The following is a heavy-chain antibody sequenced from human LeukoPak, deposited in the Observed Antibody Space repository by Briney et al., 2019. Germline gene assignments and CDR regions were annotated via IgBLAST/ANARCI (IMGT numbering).Heavy chain of an antibody. Sequence: PGGSLRLSCAASGFTFRSYGMHWVRQAPGKALEWVAQVSHNGSSQYYADSVRGRFTISRDNSNNTLYLQMNSLRTEDTGVYYCAKVDYDYIWGGRDFWGQGTLVTVSS. CDR2: VSHNGSSQ. V-gene: IGHV3-30*18. CDR1: GFTFRSYG. D-gene: IGHD3-16*01. J-gene: IGHJ4*02. CDR3: AKVDYDYIWGGRDF.